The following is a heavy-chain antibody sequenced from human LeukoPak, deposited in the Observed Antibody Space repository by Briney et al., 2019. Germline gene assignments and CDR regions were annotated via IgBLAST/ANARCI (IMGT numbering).Heavy chain of an antibody. CDR3: ARGVFYSSDYSNCFDP. J-gene: IGHJ5*02. Sequence: GGSLRLSCAASGFSFSNYEMNWVRQAPGKGLEWVSYISSSASTIYYADSVKGRFTISRDSAKNSLYLQMNSLRAEDTAVYYCARGVFYSSDYSNCFDPWGQGTLVTVSS. CDR1: GFSFSNYE. CDR2: ISSSASTI. V-gene: IGHV3-48*03. D-gene: IGHD6-19*01.